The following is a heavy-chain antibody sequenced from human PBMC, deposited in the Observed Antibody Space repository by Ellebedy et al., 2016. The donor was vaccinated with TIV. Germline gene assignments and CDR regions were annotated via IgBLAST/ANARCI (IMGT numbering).Heavy chain of an antibody. D-gene: IGHD6-19*01. J-gene: IGHJ6*02. CDR1: GFTFSSYW. CDR3: ARELGSGWPFYYYYGMDV. CDR2: IKQDGIEK. V-gene: IGHV3-7*01. Sequence: GESLKISCAASGFTFSSYWMSWVRQAPGKGLEWVANIKQDGIEKYYVDSVKGRFTISRDNAKNSLYLQMNSLRAEDTAVYYCARELGSGWPFYYYYGMDVWGQGTTVTVSS.